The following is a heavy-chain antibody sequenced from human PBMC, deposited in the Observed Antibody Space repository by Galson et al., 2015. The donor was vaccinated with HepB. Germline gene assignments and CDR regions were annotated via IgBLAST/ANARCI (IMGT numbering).Heavy chain of an antibody. V-gene: IGHV3-7*01. D-gene: IGHD2-2*01. Sequence: SLRLSCAASGFTFSSYWMSWVRRAPGKGLEWVANIKQDGSEKYYVDSVKGRFTISRDNAKNSLYLQMNSLRDEDTAVYYCARDIIPAPDGYYYYGMDVWGQGTTVTVSS. CDR2: IKQDGSEK. CDR3: ARDIIPAPDGYYYYGMDV. CDR1: GFTFSSYW. J-gene: IGHJ6*02.